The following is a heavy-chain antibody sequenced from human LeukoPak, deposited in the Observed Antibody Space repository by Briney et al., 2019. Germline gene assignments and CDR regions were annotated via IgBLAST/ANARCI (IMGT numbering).Heavy chain of an antibody. CDR1: GGSISSSSYY. V-gene: IGHV4-39*01. D-gene: IGHD6-13*01. Sequence: SKTLSLTCTVSGGSISSSSYYWGSIRQPPGKGLEWIGSIYYSGSTYYNPSLKSRVTISVDTSKNQFSLKLSSVTAADTAVYYCARHFSSSWYMTLKDAFDIWGQGTMVTVSS. J-gene: IGHJ3*02. CDR3: ARHFSSSWYMTLKDAFDI. CDR2: IYYSGST.